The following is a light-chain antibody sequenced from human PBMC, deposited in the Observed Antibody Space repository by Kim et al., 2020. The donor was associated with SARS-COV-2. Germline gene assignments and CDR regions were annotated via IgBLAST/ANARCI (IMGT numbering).Light chain of an antibody. CDR3: QQYNNWPPNT. CDR2: GAS. Sequence: IVMTQSPATLSVSPGDTATLSCRASQSVSSNLAWYQQKPGQAPRLLIYGASNRATGIPARFSGTGSGTEFTLTISSLLSEDFAVYYCQQYNNWPPNTFGQGTKLEIK. CDR1: QSVSSN. J-gene: IGKJ2*01. V-gene: IGKV3-15*01.